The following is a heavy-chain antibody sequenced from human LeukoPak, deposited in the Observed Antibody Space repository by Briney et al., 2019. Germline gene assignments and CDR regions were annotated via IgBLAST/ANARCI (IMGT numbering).Heavy chain of an antibody. CDR1: GGTFSSYA. Sequence: SVKVSCKASGGTFSSYAISWVRQAPEQGLEWMGGIIPIFGTANYAQKFQGRVTITTDESTSTAYMELSSLRSEDTAVYYCARAGEQIGYYFDYWGQGTLVTVSS. CDR3: ARAGEQIGYYFDY. D-gene: IGHD4-17*01. V-gene: IGHV1-69*05. J-gene: IGHJ4*02. CDR2: IIPIFGTA.